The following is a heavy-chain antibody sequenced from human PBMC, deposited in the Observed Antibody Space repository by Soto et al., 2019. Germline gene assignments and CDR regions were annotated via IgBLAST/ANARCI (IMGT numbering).Heavy chain of an antibody. J-gene: IGHJ4*02. Sequence: QVQLVESGGGVVQPGGSLRLSCAASGFTFSSCAMHWVRQVPGKGLEWLAVVSHDGSLYPYADSVKGRFSISRDNPRKTLYLQMNSLRPEDTAVYYCVKDRSDTWSFDYWGQGTLVTVSS. CDR3: VKDRSDTWSFDY. CDR1: GFTFSSCA. V-gene: IGHV3-30*18. CDR2: VSHDGSLY. D-gene: IGHD2-8*02.